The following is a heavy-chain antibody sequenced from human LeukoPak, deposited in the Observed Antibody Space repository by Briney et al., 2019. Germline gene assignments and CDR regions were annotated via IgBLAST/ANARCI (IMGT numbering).Heavy chain of an antibody. J-gene: IGHJ6*02. Sequence: PGGSLRLSCAASGFTFSSYGMHWVRQAPGKGLEWVAVIWYDGSNKYYADSVKGRFTISRDNSKNTLYLQMNSLRAEDTAVYYCARDDAIVVVVAATLYYYGMDVWGQGTTVTVSS. CDR3: ARDDAIVVVVAATLYYYGMDV. D-gene: IGHD2-15*01. CDR1: GFTFSSYG. CDR2: IWYDGSNK. V-gene: IGHV3-33*01.